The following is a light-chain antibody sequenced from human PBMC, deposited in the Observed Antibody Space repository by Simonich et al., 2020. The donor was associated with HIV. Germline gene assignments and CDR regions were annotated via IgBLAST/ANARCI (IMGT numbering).Light chain of an antibody. V-gene: IGKV3-11*01. CDR3: QQRSNWPTFT. CDR2: DAS. J-gene: IGKJ3*01. Sequence: EIVLTQSPATLSLSPGERATISCRASQSVGSSLAWYQQKPCQAPRILIYDASNRATGIPARFSGSGSGTEFTLSISSLEPEDFAVYFCQQRSNWPTFTFGPGTKVDIK. CDR1: QSVGSS.